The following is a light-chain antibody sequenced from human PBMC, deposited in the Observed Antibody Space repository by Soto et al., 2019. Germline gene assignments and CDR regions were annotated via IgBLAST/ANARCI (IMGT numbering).Light chain of an antibody. CDR3: QQYNSSPLT. CDR2: DAS. Sequence: DIQMTQSPSTLSASVGDRVTITCRASQSISSWLAWYQQKPGKAPKLLIYDASSLESGVPTRFSGSGSRTAFTLTVGSLQPDDFATYSCQQYNSSPLTFGPGTKVDIK. J-gene: IGKJ3*01. V-gene: IGKV1-5*01. CDR1: QSISSW.